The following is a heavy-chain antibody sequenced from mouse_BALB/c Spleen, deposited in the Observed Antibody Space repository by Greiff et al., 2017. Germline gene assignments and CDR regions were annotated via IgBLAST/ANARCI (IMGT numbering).Heavy chain of an antibody. CDR1: GFTFSSYT. J-gene: IGHJ4*01. CDR3: TRVPRDAMDY. Sequence: EVHLVESGGGLVKPGGSLKLSCAASGFTFSSYTMSWVRQTPEKRLEWVATISSGGSYTYYPDSVKGRFTISRDNAKNTLYLQMSSLKSEDTAMYYCTRVPRDAMDYWGQGTSVTVSS. V-gene: IGHV5-6-4*01. CDR2: ISSGGSYT.